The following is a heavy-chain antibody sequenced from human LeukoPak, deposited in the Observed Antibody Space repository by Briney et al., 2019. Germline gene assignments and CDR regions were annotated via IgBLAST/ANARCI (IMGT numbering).Heavy chain of an antibody. CDR2: INPYSGAT. CDR3: SRDPLKYNYYGSGRELDP. D-gene: IGHD3-10*01. Sequence: GASVKVSCKASGYSFSDHFIHWVRQAPGQGLEWMGWINPYSGATKYAQKLQGRVTMTRDTSISTAYMELSGLRSDDTAVYYCSRDPLKYNYYGSGRELDPWGQGTLVTVSS. CDR1: GYSFSDHF. V-gene: IGHV1-2*02. J-gene: IGHJ5*02.